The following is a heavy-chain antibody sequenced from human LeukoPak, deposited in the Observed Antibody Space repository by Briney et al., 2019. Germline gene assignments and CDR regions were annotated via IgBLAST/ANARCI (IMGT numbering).Heavy chain of an antibody. Sequence: SETLSLTCTVSGGSISGFFWSWMRQPPGKGLEWIAYISNSGITNYNPSLKSRVTISVDTSKNQFSLKLISVTAADTAVYYCARLGGDYYYAMDVWGQGTTLTVSS. CDR3: ARLGGDYYYAMDV. J-gene: IGHJ6*02. D-gene: IGHD2-21*01. CDR2: ISNSGIT. V-gene: IGHV4-4*09. CDR1: GGSISGFF.